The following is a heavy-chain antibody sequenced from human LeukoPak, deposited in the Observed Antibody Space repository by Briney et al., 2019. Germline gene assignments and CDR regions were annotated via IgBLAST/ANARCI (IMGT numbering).Heavy chain of an antibody. Sequence: PGGSLRLSCAASGFTFSDYYMSWIRQAPGKGLEWVSYISSSGSTIYYADSVKGRFTISRDNAKNSLYLQMNSLRAEDTAVSYCARGVLEWLSPFDYWGQGTLVTVSS. CDR1: GFTFSDYY. CDR3: ARGVLEWLSPFDY. V-gene: IGHV3-11*04. J-gene: IGHJ4*02. CDR2: ISSSGSTI. D-gene: IGHD3-3*01.